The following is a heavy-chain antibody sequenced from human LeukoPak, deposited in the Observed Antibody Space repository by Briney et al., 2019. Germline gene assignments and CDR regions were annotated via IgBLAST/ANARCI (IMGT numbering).Heavy chain of an antibody. V-gene: IGHV3-11*01. CDR2: ISSSGSTI. J-gene: IGHJ5*02. CDR3: RVVPAYNWFDP. CDR1: GFTFSDYY. D-gene: IGHD2-2*01. Sequence: GGSLRLSCAASGFTFSDYYMSWIRQAPGKGLEWVSYISSSGSTIYYADSVKGRFTISRDNTKNSLYLQMNSLRAEDTAVYYCRVVPAYNWFDPWGQGTLVTVSS.